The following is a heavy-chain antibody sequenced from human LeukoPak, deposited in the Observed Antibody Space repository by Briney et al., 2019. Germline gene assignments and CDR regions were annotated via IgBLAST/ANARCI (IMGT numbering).Heavy chain of an antibody. V-gene: IGHV3-74*01. J-gene: IGHJ4*02. CDR3: ARGYYDSSGYSPDY. D-gene: IGHD3-22*01. CDR1: GFTFSSYW. Sequence: GGSLRLSCAASGFTFSSYWMHWVRQAPGKGLVWVSRINSDGSSTSYADSVRGRFTISRDNAKNTLYLQMNSLRAEDTAVYYCARGYYDSSGYSPDYWGQGTLVTVSS. CDR2: INSDGSST.